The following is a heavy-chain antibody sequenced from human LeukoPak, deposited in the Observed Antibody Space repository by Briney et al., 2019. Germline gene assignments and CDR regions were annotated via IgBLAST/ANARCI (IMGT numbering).Heavy chain of an antibody. CDR1: GFTFSNAW. J-gene: IGHJ4*02. CDR3: TTLAPSTADDY. D-gene: IGHD2-2*01. Sequence: GGSLRLSCAASGFTFSNAWMSWVRQAPGKGREWVGRIKSKTDGGTTDYAAPVKGRFTISRDDSKNTLYLQMNSLKTEDTAVYYCTTLAPSTADDYWGQGTLATVSS. CDR2: IKSKTDGGTT. V-gene: IGHV3-15*01.